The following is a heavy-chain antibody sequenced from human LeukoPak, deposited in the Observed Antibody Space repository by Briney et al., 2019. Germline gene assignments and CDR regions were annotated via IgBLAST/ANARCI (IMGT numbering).Heavy chain of an antibody. D-gene: IGHD3-22*01. Sequence: PGGSLSLSCAASGFTFSSYSMNWVRQAPGKGLEWVSSISSSSSYIYYADSVKGRFTISRDNAKNSLYLQMNSLRAEDTAVYYCASHDSSVYYPTYYFDYWGQGTLVTVSS. CDR3: ASHDSSVYYPTYYFDY. CDR1: GFTFSSYS. CDR2: ISSSSSYI. V-gene: IGHV3-21*01. J-gene: IGHJ4*02.